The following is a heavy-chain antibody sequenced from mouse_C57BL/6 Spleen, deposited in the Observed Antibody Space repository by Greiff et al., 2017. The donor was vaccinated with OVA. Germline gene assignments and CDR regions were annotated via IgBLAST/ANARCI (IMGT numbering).Heavy chain of an antibody. CDR2: IDPETGGT. CDR3: TRWDYGSSYAMDY. D-gene: IGHD1-1*01. J-gene: IGHJ4*01. V-gene: IGHV1-15*01. Sequence: QVQLKESGAELVRPGASVTLSCKASGYTFTDYEMHWVKQTPVHGLEWIGAIDPETGGTAYNQKFKGKAILTADKSSSTAYMELRSLTSEDSAVYYCTRWDYGSSYAMDYWGQGTSVTVSS. CDR1: GYTFTDYE.